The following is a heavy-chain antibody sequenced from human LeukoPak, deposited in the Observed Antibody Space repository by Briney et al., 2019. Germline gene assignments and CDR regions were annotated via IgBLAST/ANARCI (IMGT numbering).Heavy chain of an antibody. CDR3: ARERLGYCSSTSCLRWFDP. J-gene: IGHJ5*02. Sequence: GGSLRLSCAASGFTFSSYWMSWVRQAPGKGLEWVANIKQDGSEKYYVDSVKGRFTISRDNAQNSLYLQMNSLRAEDTAVYYCARERLGYCSSTSCLRWFDPWGQGTLVTVSS. CDR2: IKQDGSEK. D-gene: IGHD2-2*01. CDR1: GFTFSSYW. V-gene: IGHV3-7*01.